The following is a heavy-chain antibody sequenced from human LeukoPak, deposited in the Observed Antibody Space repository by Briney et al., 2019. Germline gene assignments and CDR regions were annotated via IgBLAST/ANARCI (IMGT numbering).Heavy chain of an antibody. J-gene: IGHJ6*03. CDR1: GFTFSSYS. CDR3: ARVAAAGAMDV. D-gene: IGHD6-13*01. CDR2: ISSSSSYI. Sequence: TGGSLRLSCAASGFTFSSYSMNWVRQAPGKGLEWVSSISSSSSYIYYADSVKGRFTISRDNAKNSLYLQMNSLRAEDTAVYYCARVAAAGAMDVWGKGTTVTVSS. V-gene: IGHV3-21*01.